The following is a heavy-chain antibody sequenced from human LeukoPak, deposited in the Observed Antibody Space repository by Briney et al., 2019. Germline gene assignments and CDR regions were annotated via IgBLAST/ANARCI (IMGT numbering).Heavy chain of an antibody. CDR3: ARQIGIAAAGTEYFQH. Sequence: GESLKISCKGSGYSFTSYWIGWVRQMPGKGLEWMGIIYPGDSDTRYSPSFQGQVTISADKSISTAYLQWSSLKASDTAMYYCARQIGIAAAGTEYFQHWGQGTLVTVTS. CDR2: IYPGDSDT. CDR1: GYSFTSYW. J-gene: IGHJ1*01. V-gene: IGHV5-51*01. D-gene: IGHD6-13*01.